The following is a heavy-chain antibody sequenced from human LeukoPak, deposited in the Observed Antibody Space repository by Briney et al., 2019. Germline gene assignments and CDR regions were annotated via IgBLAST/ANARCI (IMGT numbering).Heavy chain of an antibody. V-gene: IGHV3-64*01. CDR2: ISSNGDKT. Sequence: GGSLRLPCTVSGFTFSSYAVYWVRQAPGKGLEYVSAISSNGDKTYYANSVKGRFTISRDNSKNTLYLQMSHHPDDAMAQYYCARTIRAGYGLLDSWGQGTQVVVSS. D-gene: IGHD5-18*01. J-gene: IGHJ4*02. CDR3: ARTIRAGYGLLDS. CDR1: GFTFSSYA.